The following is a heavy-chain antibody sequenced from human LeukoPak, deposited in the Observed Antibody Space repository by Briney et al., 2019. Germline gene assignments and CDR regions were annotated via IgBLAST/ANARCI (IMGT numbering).Heavy chain of an antibody. J-gene: IGHJ4*02. V-gene: IGHV1-18*04. D-gene: IGHD3-22*01. CDR1: GYTFTSYY. CDR2: ISAYNGNT. CDR3: ALSSGYYYIIDY. Sequence: ASVKVSCKASGYTFTSYYMHWVRQAPGQGLEWMGWISAYNGNTNYAQKLQGRVTMTTDTSTSTAYMELRSLRSDDTAEYYCALSSGYYYIIDYWGQGTLVTVSS.